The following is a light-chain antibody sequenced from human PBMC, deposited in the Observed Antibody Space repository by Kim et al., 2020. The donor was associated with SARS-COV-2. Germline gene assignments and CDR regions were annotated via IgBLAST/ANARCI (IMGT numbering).Light chain of an antibody. CDR2: RSN. Sequence: QSVLTQPPSASGTPGQRVTTSCSASRSNVGTNYVYWYQQLPGTAPKLLIYRSNQRPSGVPDRFSGSKSGTSASLAISGLRSEDEADYYCSSWDESLSNWVFGGGTKL. V-gene: IGLV1-47*01. J-gene: IGLJ3*02. CDR3: SSWDESLSNWV. CDR1: RSNVGTNY.